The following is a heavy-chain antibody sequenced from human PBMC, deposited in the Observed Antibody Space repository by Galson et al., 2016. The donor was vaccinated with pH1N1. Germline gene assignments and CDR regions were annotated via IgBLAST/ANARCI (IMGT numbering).Heavy chain of an antibody. J-gene: IGHJ4*02. CDR3: ARRDKYFDTSGFQN. V-gene: IGHV1-69*13. Sequence: SVKVSCKASGGAFSAYAISWVRQAPGQGLEWIGGIIPIFGTPNYAQKFQGRVTITADESTSTHYMELSSLRSEDTAIYYCARRDKYFDTSGFQNWGQGTLVTVSP. CDR2: IIPIFGTP. D-gene: IGHD3-22*01. CDR1: GGAFSAYA.